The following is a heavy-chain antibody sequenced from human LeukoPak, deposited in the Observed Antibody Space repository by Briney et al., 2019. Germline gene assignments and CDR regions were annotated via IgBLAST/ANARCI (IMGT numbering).Heavy chain of an antibody. J-gene: IGHJ4*02. V-gene: IGHV4-59*01. D-gene: IGHD6-13*01. CDR3: ARAAAAGIEIY. CDR1: GSSISTYY. CDR2: IYYTGSI. Sequence: SETLSLTCTVSGSSISTYYRSWIRQPPGKGLEWIGYIYYTGSINYNPSLKSRVTISIDGSKNQFSLTLSSVTAADTAVYYCARAAAAGIEIYWGQGTLVTVSS.